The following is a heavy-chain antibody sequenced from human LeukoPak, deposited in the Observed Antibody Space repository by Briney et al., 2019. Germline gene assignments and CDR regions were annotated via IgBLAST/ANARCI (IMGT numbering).Heavy chain of an antibody. CDR1: GVSIRSDTYY. CDR2: YHNGNS. J-gene: IGHJ6*03. V-gene: IGHV4-39*01. CDR3: ARLWDSTGLYFYYYMDV. Sequence: PSESLSLTCIVSGVSIRSDTYYWGWIRQPPGKGLEWIGNYHNGNSYYHPSVKSRVTISEDTSGDQFSLRVTSVTAADTAVYYCARLWDSTGLYFYYYMDVWGEGTTVTVSS. D-gene: IGHD6-25*01.